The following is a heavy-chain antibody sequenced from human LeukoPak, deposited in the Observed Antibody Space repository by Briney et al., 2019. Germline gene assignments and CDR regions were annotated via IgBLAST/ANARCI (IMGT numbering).Heavy chain of an antibody. CDR2: ISGSGGST. V-gene: IGHV3-23*01. Sequence: GGSLRLSCAASGFTFSSYAMSWVRQAPGKGLEWVSGISGSGGSTYYADSVKGRFTIDRDNSKKTLYLQMNSLRAEDTAVYYCAKDSKIVGPTFRSYHYMDVWGKGTTVTVSS. CDR3: AKDSKIVGPTFRSYHYMDV. J-gene: IGHJ6*03. CDR1: GFTFSSYA. D-gene: IGHD1-26*01.